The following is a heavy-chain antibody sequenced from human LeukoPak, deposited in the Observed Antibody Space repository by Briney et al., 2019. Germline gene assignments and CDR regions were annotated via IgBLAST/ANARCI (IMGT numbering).Heavy chain of an antibody. D-gene: IGHD5-18*01. CDR1: GYSISSGYY. Sequence: SETLSLTCAVSGYSISSGYYWGWIRQPPGKGLEWIGSIYHSGSTYYNPSLKSRVTISVDTSKNQFSLKLSSVTAADTAVYYCARNVDTAMVLGFDYWGQGTLVTVSS. CDR2: IYHSGST. V-gene: IGHV4-38-2*01. CDR3: ARNVDTAMVLGFDY. J-gene: IGHJ4*02.